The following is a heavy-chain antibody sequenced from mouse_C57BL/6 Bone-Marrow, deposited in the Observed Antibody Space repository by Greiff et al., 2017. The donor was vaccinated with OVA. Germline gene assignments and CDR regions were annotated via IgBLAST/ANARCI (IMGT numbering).Heavy chain of an antibody. Sequence: EVKLVESGGGLVQPGGSLKLSCAASGFTFSDYYMYWVRQTPEKRLEWVAYISNGGGSTYYPDTVKGRFTISRDNAKNNLYLQMSRLKSEDTAMYYCARLLPWAYWGQGTLVTVSS. J-gene: IGHJ3*01. CDR2: ISNGGGST. V-gene: IGHV5-12*01. D-gene: IGHD2-1*01. CDR3: ARLLPWAY. CDR1: GFTFSDYY.